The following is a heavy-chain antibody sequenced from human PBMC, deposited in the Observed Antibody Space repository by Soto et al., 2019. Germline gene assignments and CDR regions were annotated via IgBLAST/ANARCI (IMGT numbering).Heavy chain of an antibody. Sequence: ASVKVSCKASGYTFTSYAMHWVRQAPGQRLEWMGWINAGNGNTKYSQKFQGRVTITRDTSASTAYMELSSLRSEDTAVYYCARSFLAPSSSWTYVWFDPWGQGTLVTVSS. CDR2: INAGNGNT. CDR1: GYTFTSYA. CDR3: ARSFLAPSSSWTYVWFDP. D-gene: IGHD6-13*01. J-gene: IGHJ5*02. V-gene: IGHV1-3*01.